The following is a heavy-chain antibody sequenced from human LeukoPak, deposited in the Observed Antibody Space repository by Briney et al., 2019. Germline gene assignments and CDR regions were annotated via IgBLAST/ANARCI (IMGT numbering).Heavy chain of an antibody. CDR2: ISGSGGST. CDR3: AKFLPTHIVVANYYFDY. D-gene: IGHD2-21*01. J-gene: IGHJ4*02. V-gene: IGHV3-23*01. Sequence: GGSLRLSCAASGFTFSSYAMSWVRQAPGKGLEWVSAISGSGGSTYYADSVKGRFTISRDNSKTTLYLQMNNLRAEDTAVYYCAKFLPTHIVVANYYFDYWGQGTLVTVSS. CDR1: GFTFSSYA.